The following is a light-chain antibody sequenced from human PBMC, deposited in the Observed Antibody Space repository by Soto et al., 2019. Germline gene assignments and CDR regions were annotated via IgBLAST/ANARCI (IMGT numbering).Light chain of an antibody. CDR1: SSNIGNNY. CDR3: GTWDSSLSVV. Sequence: QSVLTQPPSVSAAPGQKVTISCSGSSSNIGNNYVSWYQQLPGTAPKLLIYDNNKRPSGIPDRFSGSKSGTSATLGITGLQTGDEADYYCGTWDSSLSVVFGGGTKDRP. J-gene: IGLJ2*01. CDR2: DNN. V-gene: IGLV1-51*01.